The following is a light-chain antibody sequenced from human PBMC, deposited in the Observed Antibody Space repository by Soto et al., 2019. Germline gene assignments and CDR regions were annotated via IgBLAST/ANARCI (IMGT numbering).Light chain of an antibody. CDR3: YSYAGSYTLYL. CDR1: SSDVGGYNY. CDR2: DVT. V-gene: IGLV2-11*01. Sequence: QSVLTQPASVSGSPGQSITISCTGTSSDVGGYNYVSWYQHHPGKAPKLMIYDVTKRPSGVPDRFSGSKFGNTASLTISGLQTEDEADYYCYSYAGSYTLYLFGTGTKVTVL. J-gene: IGLJ1*01.